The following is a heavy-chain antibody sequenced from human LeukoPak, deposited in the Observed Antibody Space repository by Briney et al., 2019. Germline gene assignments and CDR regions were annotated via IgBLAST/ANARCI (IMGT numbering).Heavy chain of an antibody. CDR2: VYISGST. J-gene: IGHJ4*02. CDR3: ARVLVWFGDLSLDY. CDR1: GASVSGYF. V-gene: IGHV4-4*07. D-gene: IGHD3-10*01. Sequence: SETLSLTCTVSGASVSGYFWSWIRQPAGKGLEWIGRVYISGSTNYNPSLKSRVTMSLDTSKNQCSLKLSSVTAAYTAVYYCARVLVWFGDLSLDYWGQGSLVTVS.